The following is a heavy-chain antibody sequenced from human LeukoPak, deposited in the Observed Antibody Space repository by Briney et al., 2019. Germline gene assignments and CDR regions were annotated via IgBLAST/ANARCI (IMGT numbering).Heavy chain of an antibody. V-gene: IGHV3-30*02. CDR2: IRSDGTDK. CDR1: GFTFTNYG. Sequence: GGSLRLSCAASGFTFTNYGMHWVRQAPGKGLEWVAFIRSDGTDKYYADSVKGRFTISRDVSTNTLYLQMNSLRAEDTAVYYCARDSLDAFDIWGQGTMVTVSS. CDR3: ARDSLDAFDI. J-gene: IGHJ3*02.